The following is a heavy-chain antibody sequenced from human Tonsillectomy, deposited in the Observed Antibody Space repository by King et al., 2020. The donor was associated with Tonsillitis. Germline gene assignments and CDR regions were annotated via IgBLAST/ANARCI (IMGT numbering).Heavy chain of an antibody. CDR2: ISYDGSNK. J-gene: IGHJ4*02. CDR3: AKNKHIGVVTAIGGFDY. CDR1: GFTFSSYG. V-gene: IGHV3-30*18. Sequence: VQLVESGGGVVQPGRSLRLSCAASGFTFSSYGMYWVRQAPGKGLEWVAVISYDGSNKYYADSVKGRFTISRDNSKNTLYLQMNSLRADDTAIYYCAKNKHIGVVTAIGGFDYWGQGTLVTVSS. D-gene: IGHD2-21*02.